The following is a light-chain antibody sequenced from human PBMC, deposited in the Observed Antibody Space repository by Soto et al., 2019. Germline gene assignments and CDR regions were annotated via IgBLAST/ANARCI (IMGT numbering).Light chain of an antibody. CDR2: DAS. CDR1: QSVSRN. V-gene: IGKV3-15*01. CDR3: HQYHIWPN. Sequence: EIVVTQSPATLSVSPGERATLSCRTSQSVSRNLAWYQQKPGQVPRLLIYDASTRAAGIPARFSGSGSGTEFTLTVSSLQSEDCAVYYWHQYHIWPNFGGGTKVEIK. J-gene: IGKJ4*01.